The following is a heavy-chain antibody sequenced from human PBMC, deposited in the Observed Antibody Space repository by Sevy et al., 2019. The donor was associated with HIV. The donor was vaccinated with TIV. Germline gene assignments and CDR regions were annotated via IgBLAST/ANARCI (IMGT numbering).Heavy chain of an antibody. CDR1: GGSISSYY. V-gene: IGHV4-59*01. J-gene: IGHJ4*02. CDR3: ARGEVPYYFDY. CDR2: IYYSGDT. Sequence: SETLSLTCTVSGGSISSYYWSWIRQPPGKGLEWIGYIYYSGDTNYNPSLKSRVTISVDTSKNQFSLRLSSVTAADTAVYYCARGEVPYYFDYWGQGPLVTVSS. D-gene: IGHD1-26*01.